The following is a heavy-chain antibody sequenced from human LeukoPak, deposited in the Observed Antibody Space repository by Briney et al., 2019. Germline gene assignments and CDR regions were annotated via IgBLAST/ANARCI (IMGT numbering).Heavy chain of an antibody. CDR3: ASGGLPSYSDY. J-gene: IGHJ4*02. CDR1: GYIFPTYW. V-gene: IGHV5-51*01. CDR2: IYPGDSAT. D-gene: IGHD3-10*01. Sequence: GESLKISCKGSGYIFPTYWIGWVRQVPGKGLEWMGIIYPGDSATTYSPSFQGQVTISADKSISTAYLQWSSLKASDTAMYYCASGGLPSYSDYWGQGTLVTVSS.